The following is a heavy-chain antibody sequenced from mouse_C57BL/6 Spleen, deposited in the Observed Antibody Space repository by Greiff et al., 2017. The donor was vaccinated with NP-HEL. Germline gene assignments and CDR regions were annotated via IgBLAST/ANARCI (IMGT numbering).Heavy chain of an antibody. D-gene: IGHD1-1*01. Sequence: VKLQQPGAELVKPGASVKLSCKASGYTFTSYWMHWVKQRPGQGLEWIGMIHPNSGSTNYNEKFKSKATLTVDKSSSTAYMQLSSLTSEDSAVYYCARRDHYYGSSYGDFDYWGQGTTLTVSS. CDR1: GYTFTSYW. CDR3: ARRDHYYGSSYGDFDY. CDR2: IHPNSGST. V-gene: IGHV1-64*01. J-gene: IGHJ2*01.